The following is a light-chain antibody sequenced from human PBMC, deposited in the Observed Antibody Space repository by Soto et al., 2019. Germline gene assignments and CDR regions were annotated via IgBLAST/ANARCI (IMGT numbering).Light chain of an antibody. J-gene: IGLJ2*01. CDR1: SSNIGSNT. V-gene: IGLV1-44*01. Sequence: QSVLTQPPSASGTPGQRVTISCSGSSSNIGSNTVNWYQQLPVTAPKLLIYSNNQRPSGVPDRFSGSKSGTSASLAISGLQSEDEADYYCAAWDDSLNGDVVFGGGTKVTVL. CDR2: SNN. CDR3: AAWDDSLNGDVV.